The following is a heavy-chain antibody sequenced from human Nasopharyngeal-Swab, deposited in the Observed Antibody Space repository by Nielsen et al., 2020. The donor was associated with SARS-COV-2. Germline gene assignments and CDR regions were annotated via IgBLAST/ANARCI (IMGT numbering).Heavy chain of an antibody. Sequence: ASVKVSCKASGYTFTSYAMHWVRQAPGQRLEWMGWINAGNGNTKYSQKVQGRVTITRDTSASTAYMELSSLRSEDTAVYYCAFGIAVAGPMGYYGMDVWGQGTTVTVSS. CDR2: INAGNGNT. J-gene: IGHJ6*02. CDR3: AFGIAVAGPMGYYGMDV. D-gene: IGHD6-19*01. CDR1: GYTFTSYA. V-gene: IGHV1-3*01.